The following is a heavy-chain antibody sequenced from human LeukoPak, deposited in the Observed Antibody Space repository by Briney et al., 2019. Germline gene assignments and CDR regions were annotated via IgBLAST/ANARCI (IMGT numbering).Heavy chain of an antibody. CDR1: GFTFSSYS. CDR3: ARDGDSYGLVDY. D-gene: IGHD5-18*01. CDR2: ISSSSSYI. J-gene: IGHJ4*02. Sequence: PGGSLRLSCAASGFTFSSYSMNRVRQAPGKGLEWVSSISSSSSYIYYADSVKGRFTISRDNARNSLYLQMNSLRAEDTAVYYCARDGDSYGLVDYWGQGTLVTVSS. V-gene: IGHV3-21*01.